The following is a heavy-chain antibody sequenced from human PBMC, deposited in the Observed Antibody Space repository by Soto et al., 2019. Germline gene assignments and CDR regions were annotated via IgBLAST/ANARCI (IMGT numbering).Heavy chain of an antibody. V-gene: IGHV3-48*03. CDR1: GFTFSCYE. CDR3: ARVTHFIDY. J-gene: IGHJ4*02. Sequence: ESGGDLVQPGGSLRLSCAASGFTFSCYEMNWVRQAPGKGLEWVSYISSTGTSMDYADSVKGRFTISRDNAKNSLHLQLNSLRDEDTAVYYCARVTHFIDYWGQGTLVSVSA. D-gene: IGHD2-21*02. CDR2: ISSTGTSM.